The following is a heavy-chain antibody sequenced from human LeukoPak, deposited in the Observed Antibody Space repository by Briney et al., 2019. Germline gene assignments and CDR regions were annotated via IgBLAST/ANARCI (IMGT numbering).Heavy chain of an antibody. Sequence: GGCLRLSCAAAGISFNNNWMSWVRQAPGKGLEWVANIKTDGSEKYYVDSVKGRFTISRDNAENSLYLQMNSLRAEDSAVYYCARDGCTSTSCYTRGDVWGKGTMVTVSS. CDR3: ARDGCTSTSCYTRGDV. V-gene: IGHV3-7*01. CDR2: IKTDGSEK. D-gene: IGHD2-2*02. J-gene: IGHJ6*03. CDR1: GISFNNNW.